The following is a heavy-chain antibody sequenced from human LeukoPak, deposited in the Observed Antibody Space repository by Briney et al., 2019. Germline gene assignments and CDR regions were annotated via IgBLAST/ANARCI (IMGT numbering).Heavy chain of an antibody. V-gene: IGHV5-51*01. J-gene: IGHJ4*02. D-gene: IGHD2-15*01. CDR1: GYSFTSYW. Sequence: GESLKISCKGSGYSFTSYWIGWVRQMTGKGLEWMGIIYPGDSDTRYSPSFQGQVTISADKSISTAYLQWSSLKASDTAMYYCARIGYCSGGSCYSFDYWGQGTLVTVSS. CDR3: ARIGYCSGGSCYSFDY. CDR2: IYPGDSDT.